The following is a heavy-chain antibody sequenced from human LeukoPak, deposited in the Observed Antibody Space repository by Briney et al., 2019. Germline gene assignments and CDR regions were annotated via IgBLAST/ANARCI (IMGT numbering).Heavy chain of an antibody. Sequence: ASVKVSCKASGYTFTSYDINWVRQATGQGLEWMGWMNPNSGNTGYAQKFQGRVTITRNTSISTAYMELSSLRSEDTAVYYCARGGFNWNLGYYYYYMDVWGKGTTVTVSS. CDR1: GYTFTSYD. D-gene: IGHD1-20*01. J-gene: IGHJ6*03. V-gene: IGHV1-8*03. CDR2: MNPNSGNT. CDR3: ARGGFNWNLGYYYYYMDV.